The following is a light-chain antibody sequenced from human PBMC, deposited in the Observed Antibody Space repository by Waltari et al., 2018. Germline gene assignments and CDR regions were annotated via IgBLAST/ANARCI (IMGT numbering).Light chain of an antibody. CDR2: KAS. J-gene: IGKJ4*01. CDR1: QSISSW. Sequence: DIQMNQSPSTLSASVGDRVTITCRASQSISSWLAWYQQKPGKAPKLLISKASTLESGVPSRFSGSGSGTEFTLTISSLQPDDFATYYCQQYTSFSLTFGGGTTVEIK. CDR3: QQYTSFSLT. V-gene: IGKV1-5*03.